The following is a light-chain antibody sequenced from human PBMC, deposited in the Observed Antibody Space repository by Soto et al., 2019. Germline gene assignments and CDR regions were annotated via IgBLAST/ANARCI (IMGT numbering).Light chain of an antibody. Sequence: SYELTQPPSVSVAPGKTARIACGGNNIGSKSVHWYQQKPGQAPVLVIYYDTDRPSGIPERFSGSTSGNTATLTISRVEAGDEADYYCQVWDSSSDHLDVFGTGTKLTVL. CDR2: YDT. CDR1: NIGSKS. V-gene: IGLV3-21*04. J-gene: IGLJ1*01. CDR3: QVWDSSSDHLDV.